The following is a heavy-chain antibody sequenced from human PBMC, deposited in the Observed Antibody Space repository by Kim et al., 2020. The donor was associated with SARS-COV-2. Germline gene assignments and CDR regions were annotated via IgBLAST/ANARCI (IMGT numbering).Heavy chain of an antibody. Sequence: GGSLRLSCAASGFTFTKFWMTWVRQAPGKGLEWVANIREDGSEKYYVDSVKGRFTISRDNAKNSLSLQMNGLRAEDTAVYYCAIGWGCYEHWGQGTLVTV. J-gene: IGHJ4*02. CDR2: IREDGSEK. V-gene: IGHV3-7*03. D-gene: IGHD6-19*01. CDR3: AIGWGCYEH. CDR1: GFTFTKFW.